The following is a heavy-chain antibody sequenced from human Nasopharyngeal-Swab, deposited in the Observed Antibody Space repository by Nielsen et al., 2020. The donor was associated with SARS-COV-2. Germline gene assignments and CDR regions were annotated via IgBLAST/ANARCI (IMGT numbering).Heavy chain of an antibody. D-gene: IGHD1-26*01. V-gene: IGHV3-72*01. CDR3: GRDNYYKLDY. CDR1: GFRFSDYF. CDR2: IKKKGDRYTT. J-gene: IGHJ4*02. Sequence: SGEASGFRFSDYFMDWVRQAPGKGPEWVGRIKKKGDRYTTEYAASVKGRFTISRDDSKNSLYLQMNSLKTEDTAVYYCGRDNYYKLDYWGQGTLVTVSS.